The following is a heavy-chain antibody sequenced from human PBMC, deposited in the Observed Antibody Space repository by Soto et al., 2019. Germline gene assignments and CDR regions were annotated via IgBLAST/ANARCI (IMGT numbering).Heavy chain of an antibody. D-gene: IGHD3-3*01. J-gene: IGHJ6*02. CDR3: ASRGSGLSYYYGMDV. CDR1: GYTFTSYD. Sequence: SVKVSCKASGYTFTSYDVNWVRQATGQGLEWMGWMNPNSGNTGYAQKFQGRVTMNRNTSISTAYMELSSLRSEDTAVYYCASRGSGLSYYYGMDVWGQGTTVTVSS. V-gene: IGHV1-8*01. CDR2: MNPNSGNT.